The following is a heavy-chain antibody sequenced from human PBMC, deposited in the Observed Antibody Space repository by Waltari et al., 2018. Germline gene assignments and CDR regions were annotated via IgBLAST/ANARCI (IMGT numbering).Heavy chain of an antibody. J-gene: IGHJ3*02. CDR3: ARDLWNSDAFDI. CDR1: GFTFSSYS. D-gene: IGHD1-1*01. V-gene: IGHV3-48*04. Sequence: EVQLVESGGGLVQPGGSLRLSCAASGFTFSSYSMNWVRQAPGKGLGWFSYISSSSSTIYYADAVMGRFTISRDNAKNSLYLQMNSLRAEDTAVYYCARDLWNSDAFDIWGQGTMVTVSS. CDR2: ISSSSSTI.